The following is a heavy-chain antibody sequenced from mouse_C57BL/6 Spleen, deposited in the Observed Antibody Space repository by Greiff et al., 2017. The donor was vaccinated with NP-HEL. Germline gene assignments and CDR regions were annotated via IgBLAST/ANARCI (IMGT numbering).Heavy chain of an antibody. Sequence: ESGPGLVKPSQSLSLTCSVTGYSITSGYYWNWIRQFPGNKLEWMGYISYDGSNNYNPSLKNRISITRDTSKNQFFLKLNSVTTEDAATYYCARFWDGGYFDVWGTGTTVTVSS. J-gene: IGHJ1*03. D-gene: IGHD4-1*01. CDR1: GYSITSGYY. CDR3: ARFWDGGYFDV. CDR2: ISYDGSN. V-gene: IGHV3-6*01.